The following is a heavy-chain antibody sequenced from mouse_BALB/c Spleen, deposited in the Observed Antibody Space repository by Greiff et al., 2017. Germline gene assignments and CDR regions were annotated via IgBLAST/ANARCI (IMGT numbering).Heavy chain of an antibody. CDR3: ARHGATVPYYYAMDY. J-gene: IGHJ4*01. Sequence: EVMLVESGGGLVKPGGSLKLSCAASGFTFSSYAMSWVRQTPEKRLEWVATISSGGSYTYYPDSVKGRFTISRDNAKNTLYLQMSSLRSEDTAMYYCARHGATVPYYYAMDYWGQGTSVTVSS. D-gene: IGHD1-1*01. CDR2: ISSGGSYT. CDR1: GFTFSSYA. V-gene: IGHV5-9-3*01.